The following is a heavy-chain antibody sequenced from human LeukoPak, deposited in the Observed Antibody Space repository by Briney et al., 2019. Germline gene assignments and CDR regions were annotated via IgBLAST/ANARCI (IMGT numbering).Heavy chain of an antibody. V-gene: IGHV3-33*01. J-gene: IGHJ6*02. D-gene: IGHD5-12*01. CDR3: ARRASGVYGMDV. CDR2: IWSDGSKT. CDR1: GFTFSSYD. Sequence: PGRSLRLSCAASGFTFSSYDMHWVRQAPGKGLGWVAVIWSDGSKTYYADSVKGRFTISRDNSKNTLYLQMNSLRAEDTAVYYCARRASGVYGMDVWGQGTTVTVSS.